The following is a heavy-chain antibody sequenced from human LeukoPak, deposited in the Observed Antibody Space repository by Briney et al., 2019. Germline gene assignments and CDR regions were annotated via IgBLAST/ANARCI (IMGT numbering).Heavy chain of an antibody. CDR3: ARDLRGSGTPTPPGGY. J-gene: IGHJ4*02. CDR2: ISSSGSTI. CDR1: GFTFSDYY. D-gene: IGHD3-10*01. V-gene: IGHV3-11*01. Sequence: GGSLRLSCAASGFTFSDYYMSWIRQAPGKGLEWVSYISSSGSTIYYADSMKGRFTISRDNAKNSLYLQMNSLRAEDTAVYYCARDLRGSGTPTPPGGYWGQGTLVTVSS.